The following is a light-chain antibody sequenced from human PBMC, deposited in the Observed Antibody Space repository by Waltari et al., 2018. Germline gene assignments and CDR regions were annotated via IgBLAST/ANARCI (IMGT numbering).Light chain of an antibody. Sequence: EIVLTQSPGTLSLSPGERATFSCRASRSVSSSALAWYQQKPGQAPRLLIHDASSRATGIPDRFSGGGSGTDFTLTISRLEPEDSAVYYCQQYGRSWSTFGQGTKLEI. V-gene: IGKV3-20*01. CDR3: QQYGRSWST. CDR2: DAS. CDR1: RSVSSSA. J-gene: IGKJ2*02.